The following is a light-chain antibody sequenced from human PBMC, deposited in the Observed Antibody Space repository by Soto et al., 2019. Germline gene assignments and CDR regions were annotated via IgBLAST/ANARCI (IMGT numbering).Light chain of an antibody. Sequence: QSVLTQPASVSGSPGQSITISCTGTSSDVGGYNYVSWYQQHPGKAPKLMIYEVSNRPSGVANRFSGSKSGNKASLTISGLQAEDEDDYYCSSYTSSSTRVFGGGTQLTVL. V-gene: IGLV2-14*01. J-gene: IGLJ3*02. CDR2: EVS. CDR3: SSYTSSSTRV. CDR1: SSDVGGYNY.